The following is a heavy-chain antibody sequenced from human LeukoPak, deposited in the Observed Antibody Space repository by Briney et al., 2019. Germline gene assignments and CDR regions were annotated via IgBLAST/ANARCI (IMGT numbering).Heavy chain of an antibody. J-gene: IGHJ3*02. CDR3: ATDPGSVATINAFDI. CDR1: GYTLTELS. Sequence: ASVKVSCKVSGYTLTELSMHWVRRAPGKGLEWMGGFDPEDGETIYAQKFQGRVTITEDTSTDTAYMELSSLRSEDTAVYYCATDPGSVATINAFDIWGQGTMVTVSS. D-gene: IGHD5-12*01. V-gene: IGHV1-24*01. CDR2: FDPEDGET.